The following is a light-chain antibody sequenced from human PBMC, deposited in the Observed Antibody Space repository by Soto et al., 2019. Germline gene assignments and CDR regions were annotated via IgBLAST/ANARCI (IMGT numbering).Light chain of an antibody. CDR1: QSVSSSY. CDR2: GAS. CDR3: QQFGTSPKT. V-gene: IGKV3-20*01. J-gene: IGKJ1*01. Sequence: DILLTPSAATLSLSPGVCATLSCRASQSVSSSYVAWHQQKPRQAPRLLIYGASSRATGIPDGFSGSGSGTDFTLTISRLEHEDFAVYYCQQFGTSPKTFGQGTKVDIK.